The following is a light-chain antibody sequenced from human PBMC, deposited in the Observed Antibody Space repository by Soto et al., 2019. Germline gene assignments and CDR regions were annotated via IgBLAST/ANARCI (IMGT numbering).Light chain of an antibody. CDR3: QQCNNWPWT. V-gene: IGKV3-15*01. J-gene: IGKJ1*01. CDR1: QSVRGD. CDR2: GTS. Sequence: TQFPGTLSASPGERVILSCRASQSVRGDLAWFQQKPGRSPRLLIYGTSTRASGVPDRFSGSGSGTDFTLTISSLQSEDFAVYFCQQCNNWPWTFGPGTTV.